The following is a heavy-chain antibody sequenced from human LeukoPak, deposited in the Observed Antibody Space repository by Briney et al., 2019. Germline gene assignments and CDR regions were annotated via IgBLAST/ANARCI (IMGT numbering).Heavy chain of an antibody. V-gene: IGHV3-11*04. Sequence: GGSLRLSCAASGFTFSDYHMSWIRQAPGKGLEWVSYISSSGSTIYYADSVKGRFTISRDNAKNSLYLQMNSLRAEDTAVYYCAREGCSGGSCYYNYYYMDVWGKGTTVTVSS. D-gene: IGHD2-15*01. J-gene: IGHJ6*03. CDR3: AREGCSGGSCYYNYYYMDV. CDR2: ISSSGSTI. CDR1: GFTFSDYH.